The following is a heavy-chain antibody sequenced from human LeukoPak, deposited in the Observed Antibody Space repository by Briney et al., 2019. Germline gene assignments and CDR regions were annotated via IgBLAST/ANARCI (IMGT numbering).Heavy chain of an antibody. V-gene: IGHV3-48*03. CDR2: IAVDGTK. CDR3: ASSLSLWANYRCH. J-gene: IGHJ4*02. Sequence: PGGSLRLSCAASGFTLSNSEMNWVRKAPGKGLERVSFIAVDGTKYYSDSVKGRFTISRDSAKNSLFLQMNSLRAEDTAVYYCASSLSLWANYRCHWGRGTLVTVSS. D-gene: IGHD3-16*02. CDR1: GFTLSNSE.